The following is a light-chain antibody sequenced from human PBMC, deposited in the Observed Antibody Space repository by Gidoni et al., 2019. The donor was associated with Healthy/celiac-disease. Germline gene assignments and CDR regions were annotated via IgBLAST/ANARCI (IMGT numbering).Light chain of an antibody. V-gene: IGKV3-20*01. CDR3: QQYGSSPYS. J-gene: IGKJ2*03. Sequence: IVLTQSPGTLSLSPGERATLSCRASQSVSSSYLAGYQQKPGQAPRLLIYGASSRATGIPDRFSGRGSGTDFTLTISRLEPEDFAVYYCQQYGSSPYSFGQGTKLEIK. CDR2: GAS. CDR1: QSVSSSY.